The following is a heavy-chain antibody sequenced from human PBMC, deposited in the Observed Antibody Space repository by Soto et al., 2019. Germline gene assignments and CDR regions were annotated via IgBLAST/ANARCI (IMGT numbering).Heavy chain of an antibody. CDR1: GFTFSSYD. V-gene: IGHV3-13*01. D-gene: IGHD6-6*01. Sequence: PGGSLRFSCAASGFTFSSYDMHWVRQATGKGLEWVSAIGTAGDTYYPGSVKGRFTISRENAKNSLYLQMNSLRAEDTAVYYCARSLGPLFRAYYYYGMYVWGQGTTVTVS. CDR3: ARSLGPLFRAYYYYGMYV. CDR2: IGTAGDT. J-gene: IGHJ6*02.